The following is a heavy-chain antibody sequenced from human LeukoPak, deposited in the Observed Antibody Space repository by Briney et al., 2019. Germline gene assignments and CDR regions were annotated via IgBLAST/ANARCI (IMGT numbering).Heavy chain of an antibody. D-gene: IGHD6-6*01. J-gene: IGHJ4*02. Sequence: SETLSLTRAVYGGSFSGYYWSWIRQPPGKGLEWIGEINHSGSTNYNPSLKSRVTISVDTSKNQFSLKLSSVTAADTAVYYCASQITDSSSGLYYFDYWGQGTLVTVSS. CDR3: ASQITDSSSGLYYFDY. CDR1: GGSFSGYY. V-gene: IGHV4-34*01. CDR2: INHSGST.